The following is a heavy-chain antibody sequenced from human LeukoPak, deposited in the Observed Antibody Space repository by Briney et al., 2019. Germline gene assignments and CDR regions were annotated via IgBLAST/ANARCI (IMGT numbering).Heavy chain of an antibody. CDR2: ISWNSGSI. CDR3: ARGTRYYYGSGSNDY. D-gene: IGHD3-10*01. Sequence: GGSLRLSCAASGFTFDDYAMHWVRQAPGKGLEWVSGISWNSGSIGYADSVKGRFTISRDNARNSLYLQMNSLRAEDTAVYYCARGTRYYYGSGSNDYWGQGTLVTVSS. V-gene: IGHV3-9*01. J-gene: IGHJ4*02. CDR1: GFTFDDYA.